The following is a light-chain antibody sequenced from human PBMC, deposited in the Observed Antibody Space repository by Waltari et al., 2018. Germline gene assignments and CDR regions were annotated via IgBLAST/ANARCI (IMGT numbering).Light chain of an antibody. CDR2: DVS. CDR1: SSDVGGYDD. Sequence: QAALTQPPSVSKSLGQSVTISCTGTSSDVGGYDDVPWYQQHPGTAPRLLIYDVSKRPSGVSDRFSGSKSGNTASLTISGLQAEDEADYYCCSYRSGITVLFGGGTRLTVL. J-gene: IGLJ2*01. V-gene: IGLV2-11*01. CDR3: CSYRSGITVL.